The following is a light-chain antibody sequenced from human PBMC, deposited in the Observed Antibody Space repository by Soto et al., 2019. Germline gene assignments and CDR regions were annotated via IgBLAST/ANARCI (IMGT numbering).Light chain of an antibody. CDR2: WVS. V-gene: IGKV2-30*01. CDR1: QSLLSSDGNTS. Sequence: VMTQSPLSLPFTLGQPGSISCRSTQSLLSSDGNTSLTWLQQMPGQSPRRLIYWVSGRESGVPDRFSGGGSGTDFTLKISSVEAEDVGVYYCMQYSHWPGTFGQGTKVDIK. CDR3: MQYSHWPGT. J-gene: IGKJ1*01.